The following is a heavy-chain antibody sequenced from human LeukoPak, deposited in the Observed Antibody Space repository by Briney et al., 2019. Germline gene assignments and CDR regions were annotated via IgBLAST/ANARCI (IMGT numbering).Heavy chain of an antibody. D-gene: IGHD2-2*01. CDR3: ARDVTALDS. V-gene: IGHV3-7*01. CDR2: INQGGSEK. J-gene: IGHJ4*02. CDR1: GFTFSSYW. Sequence: GGSLRLSCAASGFTFSSYWMSWVRQAPERGLEWVANINQGGSEKYYVDSVRGRFTISRDNAKNSLYLQMNSLRADDTAVYYCARDVTALDSWGQGTLVTVSS.